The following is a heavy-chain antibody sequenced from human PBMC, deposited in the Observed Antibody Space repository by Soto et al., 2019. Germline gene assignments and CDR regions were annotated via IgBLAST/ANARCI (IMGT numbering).Heavy chain of an antibody. CDR1: GFTFSSYN. Sequence: QVQLVESGGGVVQPGRSLRLSCAASGFTFSSYNMEWVRQAPGKGLEWVTVISFDGSNKNYADAVKGRFTISRDNSKNTLYLQMNSLRAEDTAVSYCAREVGTFYYHYGMDVWGQGTTVTVSS. V-gene: IGHV3-30-3*01. CDR3: AREVGTFYYHYGMDV. D-gene: IGHD2-21*02. CDR2: ISFDGSNK. J-gene: IGHJ6*02.